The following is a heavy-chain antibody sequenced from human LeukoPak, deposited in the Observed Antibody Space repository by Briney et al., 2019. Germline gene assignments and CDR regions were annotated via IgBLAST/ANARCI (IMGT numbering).Heavy chain of an antibody. D-gene: IGHD3-9*01. V-gene: IGHV3-53*01. CDR1: GFTVSSNY. Sequence: GGSLRLSCAASGFTVSSNYMGWVRQAPGKGLEWVSVIYSGGSTYYADSVKGRFTISRDNSKNTLYLQMNSLRAEDTAVYYCGGDYDILTGYPYWGQGTLVTVSS. J-gene: IGHJ4*02. CDR2: IYSGGST. CDR3: GGDYDILTGYPY.